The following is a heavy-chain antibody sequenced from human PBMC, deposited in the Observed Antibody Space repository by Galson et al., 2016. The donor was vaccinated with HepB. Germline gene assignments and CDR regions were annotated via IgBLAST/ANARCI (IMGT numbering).Heavy chain of an antibody. D-gene: IGHD3-3*01. CDR3: ARLREYHDFWSGSSPMGMDV. Sequence: SLRLSCAASGFTFSTYSMTWVRQSPGKGLEWVANIKQDGSDKQYVGSVKGRFAVSRDNARESLYLQMNSLTAEDTAVYYCARLREYHDFWSGSSPMGMDVWGQGTTVTVSS. J-gene: IGHJ6*02. CDR2: IKQDGSDK. V-gene: IGHV3-7*01. CDR1: GFTFSTYS.